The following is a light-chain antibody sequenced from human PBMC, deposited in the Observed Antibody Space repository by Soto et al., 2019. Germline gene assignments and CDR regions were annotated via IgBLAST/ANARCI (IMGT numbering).Light chain of an antibody. Sequence: QSALTQPRSVSGSPGQSVTISCTGTSNNVGDYKYVSWYQQHPGEAPKVMIYDVSKRPSGVPDRFSGSKSGKTASMTLSGLQAEDEADYYCCSYAGSYVFGTGTKLTVL. J-gene: IGLJ1*01. V-gene: IGLV2-11*01. CDR1: SNNVGDYKY. CDR2: DVS. CDR3: CSYAGSYV.